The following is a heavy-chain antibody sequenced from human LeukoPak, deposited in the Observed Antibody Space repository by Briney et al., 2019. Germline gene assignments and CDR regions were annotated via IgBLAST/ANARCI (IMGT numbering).Heavy chain of an antibody. CDR2: ISGSGGST. CDR3: AKLFGYYYDSSGYYPDY. CDR1: GFTFSNYA. V-gene: IGHV3-23*01. J-gene: IGHJ4*02. Sequence: GGSLRLSSVASGFTFSNYAMSWVRQAPGKGLEWVSVISGSGGSTYYADSVKGRFTISRGNFKNTLYLQMNSLRAEDTAVYYCAKLFGYYYDSSGYYPDYWGQGTLVTVSS. D-gene: IGHD3-22*01.